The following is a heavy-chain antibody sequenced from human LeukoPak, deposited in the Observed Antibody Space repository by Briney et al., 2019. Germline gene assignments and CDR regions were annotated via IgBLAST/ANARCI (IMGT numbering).Heavy chain of an antibody. Sequence: PGGSLRLSCAASGFTFSSYSMNWVRQAPGKGLEWVSSISSSSSYIYYADSVKGRFTISRDNSKNTLYLQMNSLRAEDTAVYYCAKFIIVVPAAFDYWGQGTLVTVSS. CDR1: GFTFSSYS. V-gene: IGHV3-21*04. J-gene: IGHJ4*02. CDR2: ISSSSSYI. D-gene: IGHD2-2*01. CDR3: AKFIIVVPAAFDY.